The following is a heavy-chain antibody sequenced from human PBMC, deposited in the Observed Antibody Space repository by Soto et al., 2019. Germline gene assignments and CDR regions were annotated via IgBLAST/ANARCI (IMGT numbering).Heavy chain of an antibody. CDR3: AKVTDSSGWYPYYYGIDV. CDR1: GFSVSTNY. V-gene: IGHV3-53*05. D-gene: IGHD6-19*01. Sequence: LRLSCAASGFSVSTNYMTWVRQAPGKGLEWVSVIYSGGSTYYADSVKGRFTISRDNSKNTLYLQMNSLRSEDTAVYYCAKVTDSSGWYPYYYGIDVWGQGTTVTVSS. CDR2: IYSGGST. J-gene: IGHJ6*02.